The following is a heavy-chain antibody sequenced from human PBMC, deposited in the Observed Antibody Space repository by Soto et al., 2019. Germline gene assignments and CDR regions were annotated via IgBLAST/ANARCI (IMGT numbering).Heavy chain of an antibody. CDR2: IGYRNTVT. V-gene: IGHV3-23*01. Sequence: EVLLLQSGGGLAQPGESLTLSCATSGFILSRHAMSWVRQAPGKGLDLVSVIGYRNTVTYYADSVNGWLTITRDESKNTVYLHMTNLRVEYRAVDFCAKVRGGGWVSDCWGQGILVTVSS. CDR1: GFILSRHA. J-gene: IGHJ4*02. CDR3: AKVRGGGWVSDC. D-gene: IGHD6-19*01.